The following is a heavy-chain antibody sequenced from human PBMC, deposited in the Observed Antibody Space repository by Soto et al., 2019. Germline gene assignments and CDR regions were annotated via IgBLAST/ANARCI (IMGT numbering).Heavy chain of an antibody. CDR3: ARDKGHSYGSNYYYYGMDV. J-gene: IGHJ6*02. Sequence: PGGSLRLSCAASGFTFSSYGMHWVRQAPGKGLERVAVIWYDGSNKYYADSVKGRFTISRDNSKNTLYLQMNSLRAEDTAVYYCARDKGHSYGSNYYYYGMDVWGQGTTVTVSS. D-gene: IGHD5-18*01. CDR2: IWYDGSNK. CDR1: GFTFSSYG. V-gene: IGHV3-33*01.